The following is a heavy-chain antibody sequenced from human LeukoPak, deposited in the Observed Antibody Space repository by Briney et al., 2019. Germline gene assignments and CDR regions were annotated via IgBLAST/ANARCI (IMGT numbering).Heavy chain of an antibody. V-gene: IGHV4-4*02. J-gene: IGHJ4*02. CDR2: IHRAGRT. CDR1: GVSISSSEW. D-gene: IGHD3-9*01. CDR3: GKTDIYFNPIDY. Sequence: SETLSLTCAVSGVSISSSEWWIWVRQPPGQGLEWIGEIHRAGRTRYNPSLKSRVTISMDYSENQFSLKLTSVTAADTAIYYCGKTDIYFNPIDYWGPGSLVTVSS.